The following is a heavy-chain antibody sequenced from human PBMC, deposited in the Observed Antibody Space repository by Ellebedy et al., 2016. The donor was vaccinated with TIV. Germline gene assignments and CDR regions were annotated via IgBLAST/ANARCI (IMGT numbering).Heavy chain of an antibody. J-gene: IGHJ5*02. CDR1: GFTFSSYS. D-gene: IGHD5-12*01. CDR2: ISSSSSYI. Sequence: GESLKISCAASGFTFSSYSMNWVRQAPGKGLGWVSSISSSSSYIYYADSVKGRFTISRDNAKNSLYLQMNSLRAEDTAVYYCARDLGPLGGYESSWGQGTLVTVSS. CDR3: ARDLGPLGGYESS. V-gene: IGHV3-21*01.